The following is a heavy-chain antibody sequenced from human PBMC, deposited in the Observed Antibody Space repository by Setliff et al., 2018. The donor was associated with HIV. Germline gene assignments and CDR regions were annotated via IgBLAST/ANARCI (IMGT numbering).Heavy chain of an antibody. CDR3: ARSRPYNSALDY. D-gene: IGHD6-25*01. V-gene: IGHV3-NL1*01. CDR1: EFTFSSYA. Sequence: SLRLSCATSEFTFSSYAMGWVRQAPERGLEWVSVIQSDGSRTSYSDSVRGRFTISGDNTRNTLYLQVGSLRPDDTAMYYCARSRPYNSALDYWGQGTLVTVSS. CDR2: IQSDGSRT. J-gene: IGHJ4*02.